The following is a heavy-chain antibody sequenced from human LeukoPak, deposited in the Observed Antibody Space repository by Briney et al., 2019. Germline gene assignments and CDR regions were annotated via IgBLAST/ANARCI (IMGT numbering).Heavy chain of an antibody. V-gene: IGHV4-39*01. CDR2: IYYSGST. CDR3: ARRFKRYSYGWDY. J-gene: IGHJ4*02. D-gene: IGHD5-18*01. Sequence: PSETLSLTCTVSGGSISRSRYYWGWIRQPPGKGLEWIGSIYYSGSTYYNPSLKSRVTISVDTSKNQFSLKLSSVTAADTAVYYCARRFKRYSYGWDYWGQGTLVTVSS. CDR1: GGSISRSRYY.